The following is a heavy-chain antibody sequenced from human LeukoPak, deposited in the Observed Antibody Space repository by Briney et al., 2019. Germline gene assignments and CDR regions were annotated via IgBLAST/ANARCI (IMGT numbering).Heavy chain of an antibody. V-gene: IGHV1-69*04. CDR2: IIPILGIA. CDR1: GGTFSSYA. J-gene: IGHJ6*02. Sequence: GASVKVSCKASGGTFSSYAISWVRQAPGQGLEWMGRIIPILGIANYAQKFQGRVTITADKSTSTAYMELSSLRSEDTAVYYCARGSGVQQYYYYGMDLWGQGTTVTVSS. D-gene: IGHD6-13*01. CDR3: ARGSGVQQYYYYGMDL.